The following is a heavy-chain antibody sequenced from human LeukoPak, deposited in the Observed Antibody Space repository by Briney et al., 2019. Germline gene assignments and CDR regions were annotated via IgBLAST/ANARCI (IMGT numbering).Heavy chain of an antibody. Sequence: PGGFLRRSCAASGFTFSSYSMNWVRQAPGKGLEWVSSISSSSSYIYYADSVKGRFTISRDNAKNSLYLQMNSLRAEDTAVYYCARDLGIGLDYWGQGTLVTVSS. CDR2: ISSSSSYI. CDR1: GFTFSSYS. J-gene: IGHJ4*02. CDR3: ARDLGIGLDY. V-gene: IGHV3-21*01.